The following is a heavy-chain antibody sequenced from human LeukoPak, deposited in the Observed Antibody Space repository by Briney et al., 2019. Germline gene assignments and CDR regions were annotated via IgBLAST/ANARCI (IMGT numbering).Heavy chain of an antibody. D-gene: IGHD1-1*01. CDR3: ARGRTLTDDAFDI. Sequence: SQTLSLTCTVSGDSISSGDYYWSWIRQHPGKGLEWIGYIYHSGNTYYNPPLRSRATMSVDTSKNQFSLKLNSVTAADTAFYYCARGRTLTDDAFDIWGQGTMVTVSS. CDR1: GDSISSGDYY. V-gene: IGHV4-31*03. J-gene: IGHJ3*02. CDR2: IYHSGNT.